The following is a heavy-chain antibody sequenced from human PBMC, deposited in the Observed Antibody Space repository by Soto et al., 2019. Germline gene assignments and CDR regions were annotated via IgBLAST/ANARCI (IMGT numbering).Heavy chain of an antibody. Sequence: SETLSLTCAVYGGSFSGYYWSWIRQPPGKGLEWIGEINHSGSTNYNPSLKSRVTISVDTSKNQFSLKLSSVTAADTAVYYCARSKGPNWFDPWGQGTLVTVSS. V-gene: IGHV4-34*01. CDR3: ARSKGPNWFDP. CDR1: GGSFSGYY. J-gene: IGHJ5*02. CDR2: INHSGST.